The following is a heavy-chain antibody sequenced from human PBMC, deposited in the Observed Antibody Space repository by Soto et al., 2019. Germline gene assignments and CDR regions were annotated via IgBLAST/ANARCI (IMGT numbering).Heavy chain of an antibody. Sequence: ESLSLSCEASWFTFRDSWLVCGRQAPVKCLEWVASINREGTEKYYVDSVKGRFTISRDNAKNSLYLQLDILRVEDTAMYYCARDPADTQGVDAFDIWGQGTMVTVSS. D-gene: IGHD3-3*01. CDR2: INREGTEK. V-gene: IGHV3-7*01. J-gene: IGHJ3*02. CDR3: ARDPADTQGVDAFDI. CDR1: WFTFRDSW.